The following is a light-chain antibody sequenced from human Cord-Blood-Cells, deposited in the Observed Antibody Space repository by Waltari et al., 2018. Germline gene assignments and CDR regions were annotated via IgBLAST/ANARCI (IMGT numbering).Light chain of an antibody. Sequence: DIVMTQSPDSLAESLGERATINCKSRQSVLYSSNNKNYLAWYQQKPGQPPKLLIYWASTRESGVPDRFSGSGSGTDFTLTISSLQAEDVAVYYCQQYYSTPFTFGPGTKVDIK. CDR2: WAS. J-gene: IGKJ3*01. CDR3: QQYYSTPFT. V-gene: IGKV4-1*01. CDR1: QSVLYSSNNKNY.